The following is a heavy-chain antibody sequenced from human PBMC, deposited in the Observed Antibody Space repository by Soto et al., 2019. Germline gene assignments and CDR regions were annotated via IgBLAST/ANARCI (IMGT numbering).Heavy chain of an antibody. CDR1: GGSISSGGYY. D-gene: IGHD5-12*01. Sequence: ALSLTCTVSGGSISSGGYYWSWIRQPPGKGLEWIGYIYYSGSTYYNPSLKSRVTRSVDTSKNQFSLKLSSVTAADTAVYYCASLYSGYDYYYYYYMDVWGKGTTVTVSS. J-gene: IGHJ6*03. CDR3: ASLYSGYDYYYYYYMDV. CDR2: IYYSGST. V-gene: IGHV4-31*03.